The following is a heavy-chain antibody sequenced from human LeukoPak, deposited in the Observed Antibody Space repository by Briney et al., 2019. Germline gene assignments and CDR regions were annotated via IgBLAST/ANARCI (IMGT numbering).Heavy chain of an antibody. CDR2: ISAYNGNT. CDR1: GYTFTRYG. J-gene: IGHJ5*02. D-gene: IGHD2-2*01. Sequence: ASVKVSCKASGYTFTRYGISWVRQAPGQGLDWMGWISAYNGNTNYAQKLQGRVTMTTDTSTSTAYMELRSLRSDDTAVYYCARVRGCSSTSCYGLGWFDPWGQGTLVTVSS. CDR3: ARVRGCSSTSCYGLGWFDP. V-gene: IGHV1-18*01.